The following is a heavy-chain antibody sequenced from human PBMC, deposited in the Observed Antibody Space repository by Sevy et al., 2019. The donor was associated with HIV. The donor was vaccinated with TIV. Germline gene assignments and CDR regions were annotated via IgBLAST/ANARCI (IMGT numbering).Heavy chain of an antibody. Sequence: GGSLRLSCAASGFTFSSYAMHWVRQAPGKGLEWVVVISYDGSNKYYADSVKGRFTISRDNSKNTLYLQMNSLRAEDTAVYDCARDISITMVRGAFDIWGQGTMVTVSS. V-gene: IGHV3-30-3*01. CDR3: ARDISITMVRGAFDI. D-gene: IGHD3-10*01. CDR1: GFTFSSYA. CDR2: ISYDGSNK. J-gene: IGHJ3*02.